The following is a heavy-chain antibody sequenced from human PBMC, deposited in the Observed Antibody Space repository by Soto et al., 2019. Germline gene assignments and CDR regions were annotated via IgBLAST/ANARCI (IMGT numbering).Heavy chain of an antibody. CDR2: ISHDGSNK. CDR1: GFTFSSYA. D-gene: IGHD5-18*01. CDR3: ARSPGRGYSYGGYFDY. Sequence: GGSLRLSCAASGFTFSSYAMHWVRQAPGKGLEWVAVISHDGSNKYYADSVKGRFTISRDNSKNTLYLQMNSLRAEDTAVYYCARSPGRGYSYGGYFDYRGQGTLVTVSS. J-gene: IGHJ4*02. V-gene: IGHV3-30-3*01.